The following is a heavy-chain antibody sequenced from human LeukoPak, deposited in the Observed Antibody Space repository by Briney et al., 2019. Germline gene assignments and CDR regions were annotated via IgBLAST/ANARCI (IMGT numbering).Heavy chain of an antibody. Sequence: PSETLSLTCTVSGYSISSGYYWGWIRQPPGKGLEWIGSIYHSGSTYYNPSLKSRVTISVDTSKNQFSLKLSSVTAADTAVYYCARGYSSSDFDYWGQGTLVTVSS. CDR2: IYHSGST. V-gene: IGHV4-38-2*02. D-gene: IGHD6-6*01. CDR3: ARGYSSSDFDY. J-gene: IGHJ4*02. CDR1: GYSISSGYY.